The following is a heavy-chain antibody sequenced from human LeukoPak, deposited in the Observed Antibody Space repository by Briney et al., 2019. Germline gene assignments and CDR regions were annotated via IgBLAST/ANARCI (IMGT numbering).Heavy chain of an antibody. J-gene: IGHJ4*02. CDR2: IYYSGTT. D-gene: IGHD3-22*01. CDR1: GGSIIISSYY. V-gene: IGHV4-39*01. Sequence: SETLSLTCTVSGGSIIISSYYWGWIRQSPGKGLEWIGSIYYSGTTYYNPPLKSRVTISVDTSKRQFSLRLSSVTAADTAVYYCARSYYDSGGLKGNHFDYWGQGTLVTVSS. CDR3: ARSYYDSGGLKGNHFDY.